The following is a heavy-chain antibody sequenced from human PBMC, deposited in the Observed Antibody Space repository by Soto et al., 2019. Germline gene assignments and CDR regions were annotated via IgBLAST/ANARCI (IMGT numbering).Heavy chain of an antibody. D-gene: IGHD6-13*01. CDR2: IYYSGST. V-gene: IGHV4-59*01. J-gene: IGHJ6*03. CDR3: ARRGSSRGYYYYYMDV. CDR1: GGSISSYY. Sequence: SETLSLTCTVSGGSISSYYWSWIRQPPGKGLEWIGYIYYSGSTNYNPSLKSRVTISVDTSKNQFSLKLSSVTAADTAVYYCARRGSSRGYYYYYMDVWGKGTTVTVSS.